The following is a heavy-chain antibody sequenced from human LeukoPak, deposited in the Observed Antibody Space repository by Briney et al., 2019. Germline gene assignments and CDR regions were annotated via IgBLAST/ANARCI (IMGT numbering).Heavy chain of an antibody. CDR1: GFTFNTYA. V-gene: IGHV3-23*01. Sequence: GGSLRLSCAASGFTFNTYAMNWVRQAPGKGLEWVSGISGSGGITYYADSVKGRFTISRDNSKNTLYLQMNSLRAEDTAVYYCAKTGPRWLQPPDAFDIWGQGTMVTVSS. CDR3: AKTGPRWLQPPDAFDI. CDR2: ISGSGGIT. D-gene: IGHD5-24*01. J-gene: IGHJ3*02.